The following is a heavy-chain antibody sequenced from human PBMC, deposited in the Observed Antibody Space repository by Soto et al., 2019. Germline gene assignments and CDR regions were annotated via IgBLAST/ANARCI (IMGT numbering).Heavy chain of an antibody. CDR1: GGSISSSSYY. J-gene: IGHJ6*03. V-gene: IGHV4-39*01. D-gene: IGHD6-13*01. CDR3: ARHYSSSWSGYYYYYYYMDV. CDR2: IYYSGST. Sequence: SETLSLTCTVSGGSISSSSYYWGWIRQPPGKGLEWIGSIYYSGSTYYNPSLKSRVTISVDTSKNQFSLKLSSVTAADTAVYYCARHYSSSWSGYYYYYYYMDVWGKGTTVTVSS.